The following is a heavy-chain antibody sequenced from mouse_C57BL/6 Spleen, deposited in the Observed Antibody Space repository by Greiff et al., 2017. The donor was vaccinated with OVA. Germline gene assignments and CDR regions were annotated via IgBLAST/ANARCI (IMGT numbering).Heavy chain of an antibody. CDR3: TVYYGSSSFDY. V-gene: IGHV6-3*01. Sequence: EVKVEESGGGLVQPGGSMKLSCVASGFTFSNYWMNWVRQSPEKGLEWVAQIRLKSDNYATHYAESVKGRFTISRDDSKSSVYLQMNNLRAEDTGIYYCTVYYGSSSFDYWGQGTTLTVSS. CDR2: IRLKSDNYAT. J-gene: IGHJ2*01. D-gene: IGHD1-1*01. CDR1: GFTFSNYW.